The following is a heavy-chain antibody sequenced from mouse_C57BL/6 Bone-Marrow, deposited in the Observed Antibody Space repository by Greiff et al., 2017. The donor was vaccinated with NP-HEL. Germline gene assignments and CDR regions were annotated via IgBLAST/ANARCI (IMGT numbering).Heavy chain of an antibody. Sequence: VQLQQPGAELVKPGASVTLSCKASGYTFTSYWMQWVKQRPGQGLEWIGEIDPSDRYTNYNQKFKGTATLTVDTSSSTAYMQLSSLTSEDSAVYYCARDGSSGPAWFAYWGQGTLVTVSA. CDR3: ARDGSSGPAWFAY. CDR1: GYTFTSYW. V-gene: IGHV1-50*01. CDR2: IDPSDRYT. J-gene: IGHJ3*01. D-gene: IGHD3-2*02.